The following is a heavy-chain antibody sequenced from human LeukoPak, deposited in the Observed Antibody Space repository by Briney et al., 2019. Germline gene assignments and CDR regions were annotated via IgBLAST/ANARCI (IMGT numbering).Heavy chain of an antibody. CDR3: ARAGFRVLSGLVEY. V-gene: IGHV1-18*01. CDR1: GYTFTSYG. D-gene: IGHD3-10*01. J-gene: IGHJ4*02. CDR2: ISAYNGNT. Sequence: GASVKVSCKASGYTFTSYGISWVRQAPGQGLEWMGWISAYNGNTNYAQKLQGRVTMTTDTSTSTAYMELRSLRSDDTAVYYCARAGFRVLSGLVEYWGQGTLVTASS.